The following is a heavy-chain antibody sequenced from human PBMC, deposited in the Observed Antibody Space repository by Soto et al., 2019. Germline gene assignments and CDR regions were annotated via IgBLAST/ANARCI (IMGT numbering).Heavy chain of an antibody. CDR1: GFTFSSYW. V-gene: IGHV3-74*01. D-gene: IGHD3-22*01. CDR2: INSDGSRT. J-gene: IGHJ4*02. CDR3: VIALTDYYDIDY. Sequence: EVQLVESGGGLVQPGGSLRLSCAASGFTFSSYWMHWVRQVPGKGLVWVSRINSDGSRTIYADSVKGRFTISRDNAKNTRYLQMNRLRAEDTAVYYCVIALTDYYDIDYWGQGNLVTVSS.